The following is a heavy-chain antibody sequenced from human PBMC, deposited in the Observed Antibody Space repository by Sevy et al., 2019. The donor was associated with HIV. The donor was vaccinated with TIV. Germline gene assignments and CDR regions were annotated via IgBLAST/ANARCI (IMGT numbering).Heavy chain of an antibody. CDR3: SRDAGYSVGWYPSDY. J-gene: IGHJ4*02. CDR2: ISYDGSSK. D-gene: IGHD2-15*01. Sequence: GGSLRLSCAASGFSVSSHAMHWVRQAPGKGLEWVALISYDGSSKYYSDSVKGRLTISRDNSKNTLCLQMNSLRPEDTALYYCSRDAGYSVGWYPSDYWGQGTLVTVSS. CDR1: GFSVSSHA. V-gene: IGHV3-30-3*01.